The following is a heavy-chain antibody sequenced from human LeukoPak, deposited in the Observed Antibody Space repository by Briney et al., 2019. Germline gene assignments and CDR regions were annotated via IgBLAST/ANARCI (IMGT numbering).Heavy chain of an antibody. D-gene: IGHD6-19*01. J-gene: IGHJ4*02. CDR3: ARGGWYRDFDY. CDR1: GGSFSGHY. Sequence: SETLSLTCAVYGGSFSGHYWSWIRQPPGKGLEWIGEINHSGSTNYNPSLKSRVTISVDTSKNQFSLKLSSVTAADTAVYYCARGGWYRDFDYWGQGTLVTVSS. CDR2: INHSGST. V-gene: IGHV4-34*01.